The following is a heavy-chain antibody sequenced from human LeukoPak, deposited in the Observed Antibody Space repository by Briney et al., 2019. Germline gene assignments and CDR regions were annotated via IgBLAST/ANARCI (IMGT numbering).Heavy chain of an antibody. D-gene: IGHD1-26*01. V-gene: IGHV1-69*13. J-gene: IGHJ4*02. CDR2: IVPIFGTA. CDR1: GGTFSSYA. CDR3: ARDRVGATPDY. Sequence: ASVKVSCKASGGTFSSYAISWVRQAPGQGLEWMGGIVPIFGTANYAQKFQGRVTITADESTSTAYMELSSLRSEDTAVYYCARDRVGATPDYWGQGTLVTVSS.